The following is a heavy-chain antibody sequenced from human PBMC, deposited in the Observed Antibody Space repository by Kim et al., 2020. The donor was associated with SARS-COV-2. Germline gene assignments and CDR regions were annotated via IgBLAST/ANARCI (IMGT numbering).Heavy chain of an antibody. J-gene: IGHJ5*01. CDR1: GGSISSSSYY. V-gene: IGHV4-39*01. CDR3: ARQRGGLRFLEWFNWF. Sequence: SETLSLTFTVSGGSISSSSYYWGWIRQPPGKGLEWIGSIYYSGSTYYNPSLKSRVTISVDTSKNQFSLKLSSVTAADTAVYYCARQRGGLRFLEWFNWF. D-gene: IGHD3-3*01. CDR2: IYYSGST.